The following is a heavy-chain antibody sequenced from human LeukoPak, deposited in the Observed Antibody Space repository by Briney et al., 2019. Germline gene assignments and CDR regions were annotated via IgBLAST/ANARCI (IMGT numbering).Heavy chain of an antibody. D-gene: IGHD6-19*01. Sequence: GGSLRLSCAASGFTFSSYGMHWVRQAPGKGLEWVAFIRYDGSNKYYADSVKGRLTISRDNSKNTLYLQMNSLRAEDTAVYYCAKEVEVAGTKYYFDYWGQGTLVTVSS. CDR2: IRYDGSNK. CDR1: GFTFSSYG. V-gene: IGHV3-30*02. CDR3: AKEVEVAGTKYYFDY. J-gene: IGHJ4*02.